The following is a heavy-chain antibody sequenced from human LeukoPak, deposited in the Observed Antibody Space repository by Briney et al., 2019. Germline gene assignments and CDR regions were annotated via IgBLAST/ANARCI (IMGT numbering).Heavy chain of an antibody. CDR3: ARDSNYVFDY. D-gene: IGHD4-11*01. CDR1: GGSIIGYY. V-gene: IGHV4-4*07. Sequence: SETLSLTCTVSGGSIIGYYWSWIRQPAGKGLEWIGRIYSSGSSNYNPSLKSRVAMSVDTSKNHFSLKLNSVTAADTAVYYCARDSNYVFDYWGQGTLVTVSS. CDR2: IYSSGSS. J-gene: IGHJ4*02.